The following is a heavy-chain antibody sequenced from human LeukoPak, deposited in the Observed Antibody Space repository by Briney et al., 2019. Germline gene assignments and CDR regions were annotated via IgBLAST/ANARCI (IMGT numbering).Heavy chain of an antibody. CDR1: GGSFSGYY. CDR2: INHSGST. V-gene: IGHV4-34*01. CDR3: ARVYSSSWYVLPHWFDP. D-gene: IGHD6-13*01. J-gene: IGHJ5*02. Sequence: PSETLSLTCAVYGGSFSGYYWSWIRQPPGKGLEWIGEINHSGSTNYNPSLKSRVTISVDTSKNQFSLKLSSVTAADTAVYYCARVYSSSWYVLPHWFDPWGQGTLVTVSS.